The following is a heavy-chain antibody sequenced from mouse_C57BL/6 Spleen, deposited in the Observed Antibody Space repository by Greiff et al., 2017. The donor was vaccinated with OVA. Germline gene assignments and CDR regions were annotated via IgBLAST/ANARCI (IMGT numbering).Heavy chain of an antibody. J-gene: IGHJ2*01. V-gene: IGHV1-26*01. D-gene: IGHD2-4*01. CDR1: GYTFTDYY. CDR3: ERDDYDYDEGFDY. CDR2: TNPNNGGT. Sequence: EVQLQQSGPGLVKPGASVKISCKASGYTFTDYYMNWVKQSHGKSLEWIGDTNPNNGGTSYNQKFMGKAPLTVDKSSSTAYMELSSLTSEDSAVYYCERDDYDYDEGFDYWGQGTTLTVSS.